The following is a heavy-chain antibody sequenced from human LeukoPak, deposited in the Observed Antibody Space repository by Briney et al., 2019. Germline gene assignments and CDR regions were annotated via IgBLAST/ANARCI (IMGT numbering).Heavy chain of an antibody. J-gene: IGHJ6*02. Sequence: PQASVKVSCKASGGTFSSYAISWVRQAPGQGLEWMGGIIPIFGTANYAQKFQGRVTITADESTSTAYMELSSLRSEDTAVYYCARDLPPLRTYGMDVWGQGTTVTVSS. CDR2: IIPIFGTA. V-gene: IGHV1-69*13. D-gene: IGHD3-16*01. CDR1: GGTFSSYA. CDR3: ARDLPPLRTYGMDV.